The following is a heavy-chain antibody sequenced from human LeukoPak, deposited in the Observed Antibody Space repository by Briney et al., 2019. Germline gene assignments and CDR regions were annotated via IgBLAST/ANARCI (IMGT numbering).Heavy chain of an antibody. CDR2: ISWNSGSI. V-gene: IGHV3-9*03. Sequence: LSGGSLRLSCAASGFTFDDYAMHWVRQAPGKGLEWVSGISWNSGSIGYADSVKGRFTISRDNAKNSLYLQMNSLRAEDMALYYCAKAHTDKAMDVWGKGTTVTVSS. D-gene: IGHD2-15*01. J-gene: IGHJ6*03. CDR1: GFTFDDYA. CDR3: AKAHTDKAMDV.